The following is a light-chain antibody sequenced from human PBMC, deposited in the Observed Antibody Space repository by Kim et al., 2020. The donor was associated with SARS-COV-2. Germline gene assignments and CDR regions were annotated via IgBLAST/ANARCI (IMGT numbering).Light chain of an antibody. Sequence: ALGQTVSFTCQGDSLRTYYASWYQQKPGQAPVLVIYGKNNRPSGIPDRFSGSTSGDTASLTITGAQAEDEADYYCNSRDSSGNLYVFGTGTKVTVL. CDR3: NSRDSSGNLYV. CDR2: GKN. CDR1: SLRTYY. J-gene: IGLJ1*01. V-gene: IGLV3-19*01.